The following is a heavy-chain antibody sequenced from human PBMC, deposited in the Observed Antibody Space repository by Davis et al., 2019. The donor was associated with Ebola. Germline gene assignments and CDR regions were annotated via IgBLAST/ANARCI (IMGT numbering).Heavy chain of an antibody. V-gene: IGHV4-39*07. CDR3: ARESVLSGYYYYYVMDV. Sequence: MPSETLSLTCTVSGVSFISDSNFWGWIRQTPGKGLEWIGEINHSGSTNYNPSLKSRVTISVDTSKNQFSLTLTSVTAADTAVYYCARESVLSGYYYYYVMDVWGKGTAVTVSS. CDR2: INHSGST. D-gene: IGHD1-26*01. J-gene: IGHJ6*04. CDR1: GVSFISDSNF.